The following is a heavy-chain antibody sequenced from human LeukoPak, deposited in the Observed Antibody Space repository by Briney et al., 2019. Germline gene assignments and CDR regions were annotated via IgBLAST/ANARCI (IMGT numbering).Heavy chain of an antibody. CDR3: ARGASGSPRGDFDY. CDR1: GYTFTSYD. V-gene: IGHV1-18*01. J-gene: IGHJ4*02. Sequence: GASVKVSCKASGYTFTSYDFNWVRQATGQGLEWMGWMSPNNGNTNYAQKLQGRVTMTTDTSTSAAYMELRSLRSDDTAVYYCARGASGSPRGDFDYWGQGTLVTVSS. CDR2: MSPNNGNT. D-gene: IGHD1-26*01.